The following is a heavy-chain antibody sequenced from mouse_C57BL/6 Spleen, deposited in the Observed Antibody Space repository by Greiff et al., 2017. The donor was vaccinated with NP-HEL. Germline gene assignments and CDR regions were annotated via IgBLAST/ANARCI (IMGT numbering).Heavy chain of an antibody. D-gene: IGHD1-1*01. Sequence: EVKVVESGPELVKPGASVKISCKASGYSFTDYNMNWVKQSNGKSLEWIGVINPNYGTTSYNQKFKGKATLTVDQSSSTAYMQLNSLTSEDSAVYYCARSPGTTVPWYYAMDYWGQGTSVTVSS. CDR1: GYSFTDYN. V-gene: IGHV1-39*01. J-gene: IGHJ4*01. CDR2: INPNYGTT. CDR3: ARSPGTTVPWYYAMDY.